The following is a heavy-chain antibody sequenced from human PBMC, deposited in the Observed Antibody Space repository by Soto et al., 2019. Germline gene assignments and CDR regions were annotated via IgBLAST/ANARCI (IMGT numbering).Heavy chain of an antibody. CDR1: GGTFSSYT. D-gene: IGHD3-10*01. Sequence: ASVKVSCKASGGTFSSYTISWVRQAPGQGLEWMGRIIPILGIANYAQKFQGRVTITADKSTSTAYMELSSLRSEDTAVYYCARDLTSRGYYYYGMDVWGQGTTVTVSS. V-gene: IGHV1-69*04. J-gene: IGHJ6*02. CDR3: ARDLTSRGYYYYGMDV. CDR2: IIPILGIA.